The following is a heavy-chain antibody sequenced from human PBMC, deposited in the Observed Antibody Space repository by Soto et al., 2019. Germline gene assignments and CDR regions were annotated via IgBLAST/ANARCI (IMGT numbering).Heavy chain of an antibody. CDR3: ARIPYYDFWSGYYNPYGMDV. J-gene: IGHJ6*02. CDR2: IDPSDSYT. Sequence: HGESLKISCQGSGYSFTSYWISWVRQMPWKGLAWMGRIDPSDSYTNYSPSFQGHVTISADKSISTAYLQWSSLKASDTAMYYCARIPYYDFWSGYYNPYGMDVWGQGTTVTVSS. CDR1: GYSFTSYW. D-gene: IGHD3-3*01. V-gene: IGHV5-10-1*01.